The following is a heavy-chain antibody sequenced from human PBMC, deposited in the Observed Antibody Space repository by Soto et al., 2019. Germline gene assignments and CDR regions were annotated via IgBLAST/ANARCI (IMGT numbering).Heavy chain of an antibody. CDR1: GFTLSDHY. CDR3: ARASRVVVALDY. CDR2: SRTKANSYST. D-gene: IGHD5-12*01. J-gene: IGHJ4*02. V-gene: IGHV3-72*01. Sequence: EVQLVESGGGLVQPGGSLRLSCESSGFTLSDHYMDWVRQAPGKGLEWVGRSRTKANSYSTEYVASVKGIFTISRDDSKNSLYLQMNSLRTEDTAVYYCARASRVVVALDYWGQGTLVTVSS.